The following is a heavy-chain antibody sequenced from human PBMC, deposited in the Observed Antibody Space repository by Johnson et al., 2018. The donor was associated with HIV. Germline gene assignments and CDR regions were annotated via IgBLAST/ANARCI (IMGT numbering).Heavy chain of an antibody. CDR2: ISYDGSNK. CDR3: ASLSGSGSYSGASAFDI. J-gene: IGHJ3*02. D-gene: IGHD1-26*01. CDR1: GFTFDDYG. Sequence: QVQLVESGGGVVRPGGSLRLSCAASGFTFDDYGMTWVRQAPGKGLEWVTVISYDGSNKYYADSVKGRFTISMDNAKNSLYLQMNSLRAEDTAVYYCASLSGSGSYSGASAFDIWGQGTMVTVSS. V-gene: IGHV3-30*03.